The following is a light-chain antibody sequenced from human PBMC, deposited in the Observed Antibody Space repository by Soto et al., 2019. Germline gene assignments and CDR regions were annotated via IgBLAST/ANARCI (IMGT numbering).Light chain of an antibody. J-gene: IGKJ4*01. CDR2: GVS. CDR3: QQYGDSPLT. CDR1: QSVSSSY. V-gene: IGKV3-20*01. Sequence: EIVLTQSPGTPSLSPGERATLSCRACQSVSSSYLAWYQQKPGQAPRLLIYGVSSRATGIPDRFSGSGAGTDFTLTISRLEPEDFAVYYCQQYGDSPLTFGGGTKVDI.